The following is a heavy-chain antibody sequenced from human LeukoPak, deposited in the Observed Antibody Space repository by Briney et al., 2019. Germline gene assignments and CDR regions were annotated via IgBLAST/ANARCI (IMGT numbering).Heavy chain of an antibody. CDR3: ARPLVAAAGKAPQDY. Sequence: GGSLRLSCAASGFTFSSYSMNWVRQAPGKGLKWVSSISSSSSYIYYADSVKGRFTISRDNAKNSLYLQMNSLRAEDTAVHYCARPLVAAAGKAPQDYWGQGTLVTVSS. J-gene: IGHJ4*02. CDR2: ISSSSSYI. CDR1: GFTFSSYS. D-gene: IGHD6-13*01. V-gene: IGHV3-21*01.